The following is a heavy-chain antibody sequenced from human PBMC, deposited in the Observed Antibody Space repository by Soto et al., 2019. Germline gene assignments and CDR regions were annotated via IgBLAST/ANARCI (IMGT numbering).Heavy chain of an antibody. D-gene: IGHD1-26*01. CDR1: GYTFITYG. J-gene: IGHJ4*02. CDR3: ARVSGSFDFDY. V-gene: IGHV1-18*04. CDR2: ISAYNANT. Sequence: ASVTVSCKASGYTFITYGISWVRQAPGQGLEWMGWISAYNANTNYAQKLQGRVTMTTDTSTSTAYMELRSLRSDDTAVYYCARVSGSFDFDYWGQGTLVTVSS.